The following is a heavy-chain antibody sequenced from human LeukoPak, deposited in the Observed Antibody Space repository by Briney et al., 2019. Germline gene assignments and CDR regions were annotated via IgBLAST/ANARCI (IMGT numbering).Heavy chain of an antibody. Sequence: GASVKVSCKASGGTFNSYAISWVRQAPGQGLEWMGGIIPIFGTANYAQKFQGRVTITTDESTSTAYMELSSLRSEDTAVYYCARDRATTYIAGRGVWGQGTLVTVSS. CDR3: ARDRATTYIAGRGV. J-gene: IGHJ4*02. V-gene: IGHV1-69*05. CDR1: GGTFNSYA. D-gene: IGHD1-26*01. CDR2: IIPIFGTA.